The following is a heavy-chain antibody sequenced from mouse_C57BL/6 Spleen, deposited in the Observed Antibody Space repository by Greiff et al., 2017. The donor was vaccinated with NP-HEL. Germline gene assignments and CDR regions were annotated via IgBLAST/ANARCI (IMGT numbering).Heavy chain of an antibody. J-gene: IGHJ3*01. CDR2: INPSSGYT. Sequence: QVQLKESGAELAKPGASVKLSCKASGYTFTSYWMHWVKQRPGQGLEWIGYINPSSGYTKYNQKFKDKATLTADKSSSTAYMQLSSLTYEDSAVYYCARGYYGSSYGFAYWGQGTLVTVSA. D-gene: IGHD1-1*01. V-gene: IGHV1-7*01. CDR1: GYTFTSYW. CDR3: ARGYYGSSYGFAY.